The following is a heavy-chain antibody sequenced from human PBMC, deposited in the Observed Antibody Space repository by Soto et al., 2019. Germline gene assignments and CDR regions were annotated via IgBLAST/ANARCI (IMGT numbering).Heavy chain of an antibody. CDR1: GYTFTSYG. CDR2: ISAYNGNT. V-gene: IGHV1-18*01. CDR3: ATSNCSGGSCYSYYFDY. D-gene: IGHD2-15*01. J-gene: IGHJ4*02. Sequence: QVQLVQSGAEVKKPGASVKVSCKTSGYTFTSYGISWVRQAPGLGLEWMGWISAYNGNTNYAQKLQGRVTMTTDTSTSTAYMELRSLRSDDTAVYYCATSNCSGGSCYSYYFDYWGQGTLVTVSS.